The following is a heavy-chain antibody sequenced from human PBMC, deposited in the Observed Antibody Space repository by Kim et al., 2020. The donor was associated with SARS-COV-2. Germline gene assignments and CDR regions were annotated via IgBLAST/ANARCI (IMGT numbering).Heavy chain of an antibody. V-gene: IGHV3-23*01. J-gene: IGHJ4*02. Sequence: DSVKGRFTISRDNSKNTLYLQMNSLRAEDTAVYYCAKDGPQWLVPVYFDYWGQGTLVTVSS. CDR3: AKDGPQWLVPVYFDY. D-gene: IGHD6-19*01.